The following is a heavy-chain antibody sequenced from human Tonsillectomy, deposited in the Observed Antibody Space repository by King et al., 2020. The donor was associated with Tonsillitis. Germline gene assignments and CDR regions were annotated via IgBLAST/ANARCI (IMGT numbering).Heavy chain of an antibody. Sequence: VQLQESGPGLVKPSGTLSLTCAVSGGSISSSNWWSWVRQPPGKGLEWIGEIYHSGSTNYNPSLKSRVTISVDKSKNQFSLKLSSVTAADTAVYYCARATPGYSSGWPNWYFDLWGRGTLVTVSS. D-gene: IGHD6-19*01. J-gene: IGHJ2*01. V-gene: IGHV4-4*02. CDR1: GGSISSSNW. CDR3: ARATPGYSSGWPNWYFDL. CDR2: IYHSGST.